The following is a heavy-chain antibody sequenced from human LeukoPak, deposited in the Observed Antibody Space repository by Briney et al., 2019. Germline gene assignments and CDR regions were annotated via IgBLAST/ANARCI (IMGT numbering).Heavy chain of an antibody. CDR2: ISAHKGDT. CDR1: GYTSTTYG. CDR3: ARADIIVVAGATPVGSGFEY. V-gene: IGHV1-18*01. J-gene: IGHJ4*02. Sequence: GASVKVSCKTSGYTSTTYGISWLRQAPGQGLEWMGWISAHKGDTEYAQKFQGRVTMTRDTSTSTAYMELQSLTSDDTAVYYCARADIIVVAGATPVGSGFEYWGQGALITVS. D-gene: IGHD2-15*01.